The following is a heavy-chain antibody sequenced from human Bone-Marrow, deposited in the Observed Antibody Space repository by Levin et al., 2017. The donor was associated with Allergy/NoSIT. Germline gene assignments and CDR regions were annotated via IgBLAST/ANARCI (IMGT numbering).Heavy chain of an antibody. CDR3: GVTPRRDPFDY. Sequence: GESLMISCAASGFTFSTYWMSWVRQAPGKGLEWVANIKEDGGEKYYVDSVKGRFTISRDNAKNSLYLQMNSLRVEDTAVYYCGVTPRRDPFDYWGQGTLVTVSS. CDR2: IKEDGGEK. CDR1: GFTFSTYW. D-gene: IGHD2-21*02. V-gene: IGHV3-7*01. J-gene: IGHJ4*02.